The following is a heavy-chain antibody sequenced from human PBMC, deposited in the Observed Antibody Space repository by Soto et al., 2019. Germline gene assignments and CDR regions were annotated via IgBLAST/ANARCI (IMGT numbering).Heavy chain of an antibody. CDR1: GGSFSGYY. V-gene: IGHV4-34*01. J-gene: IGHJ4*02. D-gene: IGHD4-17*01. CDR2: INPTGST. CDR3: ARGTHYRTVTTFDY. Sequence: QVQLQQWGAGLLKPSETLSLTCAVYGGSFSGYYWSWIRQPPGKGLEWIGEINPTGSTNYNPSIMSRVTISVDTSKNQFSLKLSSVTAAATAVYYCARGTHYRTVTTFDYWGQGTLVTVSS.